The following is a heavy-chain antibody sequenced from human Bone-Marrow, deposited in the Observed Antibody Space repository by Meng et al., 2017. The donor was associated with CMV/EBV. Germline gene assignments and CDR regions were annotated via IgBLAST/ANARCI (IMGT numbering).Heavy chain of an antibody. CDR2: ISAYNGNT. V-gene: IGHV1-18*01. J-gene: IGHJ4*02. D-gene: IGHD5-18*01. CDR3: ARQRGTAMVVVEYYFDY. CDR1: GYTFTSYG. Sequence: ASVKVSCKASGYTFTSYGISWVRQAPGQGLEWMGWISAYNGNTNYAQKLQGRVTMTTDTSTSTAYMELRSLRSDDTAVYYCARQRGTAMVVVEYYFDYWGQGTLVTCSS.